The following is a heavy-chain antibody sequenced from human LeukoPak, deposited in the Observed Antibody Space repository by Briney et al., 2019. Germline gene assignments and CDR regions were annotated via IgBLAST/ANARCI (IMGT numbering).Heavy chain of an antibody. CDR2: INHSGST. CDR3: ARGPDIVAVPAAKAAGGLDY. D-gene: IGHD2-2*01. V-gene: IGHV4-34*01. Sequence: SETLSLTCAVYGGSFSGYYWSWIRQPPGKGLEWIGEINHSGSTNYNPSLKSRVTISVDTSENQFSLKLSSVTAADTAVYYCARGPDIVAVPAAKAAGGLDYWGQGTLVTVSS. J-gene: IGHJ4*02. CDR1: GGSFSGYY.